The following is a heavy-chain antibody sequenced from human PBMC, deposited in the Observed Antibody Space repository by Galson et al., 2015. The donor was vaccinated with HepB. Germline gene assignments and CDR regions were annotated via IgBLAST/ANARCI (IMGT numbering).Heavy chain of an antibody. CDR1: GFPFNNAW. CDR2: IKSKTDGETT. CDR3: TTDVYYSTYWSWLDP. Sequence: SLRLSCAASGFPFNNAWMTWVRQAPGMGLEWVGCIKSKTDGETTDYAAPVKGRFTISRDDSKNRLYLQMNSLKTEDTAVYYCTTDVYYSTYWSWLDPWGQGTLVTVSS. D-gene: IGHD2-8*02. J-gene: IGHJ5*02. V-gene: IGHV3-15*01.